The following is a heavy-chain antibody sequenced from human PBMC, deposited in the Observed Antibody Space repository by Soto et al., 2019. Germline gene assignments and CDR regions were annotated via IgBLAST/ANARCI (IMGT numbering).Heavy chain of an antibody. J-gene: IGHJ4*02. V-gene: IGHV2-5*02. CDR1: GFSLTTSGVG. D-gene: IGHD3-3*01. CDR2: IYWDDDK. CDR3: AHRVLRTVFGLVTTTAIYFDF. Sequence: QITLNESGPTQVKPRQTLTLTCTFSGFSLTTSGVGVGWIRQSPGKAPEWLALIYWDDDKRYSPYLKSRLTITKDTSKNPVVLTMADLDPADTATYYCAHRVLRTVFGLVTTTAIYFDFWGQGTPVAVSS.